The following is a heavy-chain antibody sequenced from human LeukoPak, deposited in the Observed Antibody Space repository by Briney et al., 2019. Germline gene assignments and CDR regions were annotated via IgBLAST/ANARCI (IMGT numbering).Heavy chain of an antibody. CDR3: GTSEVGSSSYESYDY. D-gene: IGHD1-26*01. Sequence: KSSETLSLTCTVSGDSISDYHRSWIRQPAGKGLEWIGRIINSGVTNYNPSLNSRVTISVDRSKNQFSLRLTSVTAADTAVYYCGTSEVGSSSYESYDYWGQGTQVTVSA. CDR1: GDSISDYH. CDR2: IINSGVT. J-gene: IGHJ4*02. V-gene: IGHV4-4*07.